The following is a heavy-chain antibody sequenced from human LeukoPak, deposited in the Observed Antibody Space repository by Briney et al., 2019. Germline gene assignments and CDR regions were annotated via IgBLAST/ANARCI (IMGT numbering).Heavy chain of an antibody. CDR1: GFTFSGSA. CDR2: IRSKANSYAT. V-gene: IGHV3-73*01. D-gene: IGHD3-16*02. CDR3: TTDYYDYVWGSYRPDY. Sequence: GGSLRLSCAASGFTFSGSAMHWVRQASGKGLEWVGRIRSKANSYATACAASVKGRFTISRDDSKNTLYLQMNSLKTEDTAVYYCTTDYYDYVWGSYRPDYWGQGTLVTVSS. J-gene: IGHJ4*02.